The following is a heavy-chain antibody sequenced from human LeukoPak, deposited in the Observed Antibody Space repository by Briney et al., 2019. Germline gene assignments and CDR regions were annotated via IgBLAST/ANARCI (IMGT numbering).Heavy chain of an antibody. CDR1: GFSVSDAW. V-gene: IGHV3-15*01. D-gene: IGHD3-10*01. Sequence: PGGSLRLSCVASGFSVSDAWMNWVRQAPGKGLEWVGRIKRAADGGTTDYAAPVKGRFTISRDDSKNVLYLQMNSLKTEDTAIYYCVRVITTVSGWYHFDYWGQGALVTVSS. J-gene: IGHJ4*02. CDR3: VRVITTVSGWYHFDY. CDR2: IKRAADGGTT.